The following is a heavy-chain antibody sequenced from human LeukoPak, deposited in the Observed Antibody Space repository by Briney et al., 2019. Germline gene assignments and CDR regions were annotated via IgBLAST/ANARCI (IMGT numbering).Heavy chain of an antibody. D-gene: IGHD6-19*01. J-gene: IGHJ6*03. CDR2: IKQDGSEK. Sequence: PGGSLRPSCAASGFTFSSYWMSWVRQAPGKGLEWVANIKQDGSEKCYVDSVKGRFTISRDNAKNSLYLQMNSLRAEDTAVYYCARQQQWLGPTDYYYYYYMDVWGKGTTVTISS. V-gene: IGHV3-7*01. CDR1: GFTFSSYW. CDR3: ARQQQWLGPTDYYYYYYMDV.